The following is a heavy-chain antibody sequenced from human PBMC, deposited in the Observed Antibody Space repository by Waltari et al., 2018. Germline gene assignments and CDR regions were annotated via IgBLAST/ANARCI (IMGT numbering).Heavy chain of an antibody. CDR1: GYTFTGYY. D-gene: IGHD2-15*01. V-gene: IGHV1-2*06. CDR3: ARDADIVVVVAAPFDP. CDR2: INPNSGCT. J-gene: IGHJ5*02. Sequence: QVQLVQSGAEVKKPGASVKVSCKASGYTFTGYYMHWVRQAPGQGLEWMGRINPNSGCTNYAQKFQGRVTMTRDTSISPAYMELGRLGSDDTAVYYCARDADIVVVVAAPFDPWGQGTLVTVSS.